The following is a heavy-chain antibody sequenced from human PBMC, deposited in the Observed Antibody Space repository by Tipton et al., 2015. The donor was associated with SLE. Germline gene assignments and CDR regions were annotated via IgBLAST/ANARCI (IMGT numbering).Heavy chain of an antibody. CDR2: IYPGDSDT. J-gene: IGHJ4*02. D-gene: IGHD3-10*01. V-gene: IGHV5-51*01. CDR3: ARHLSGYYGPSFDY. CDR1: GYSFTKFW. Sequence: QLVQSGAEVKKPGESLKISCKASGYSFTKFWIAWMRQMPGKGLEWVGIIYPGDSDTRYSPSFQGQVTISADKSISTAYLQWSSLKASDTAMYYCARHLSGYYGPSFDYWGQGTLVTVSS.